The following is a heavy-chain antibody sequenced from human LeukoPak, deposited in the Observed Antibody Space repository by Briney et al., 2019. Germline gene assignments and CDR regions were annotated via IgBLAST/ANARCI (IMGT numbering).Heavy chain of an antibody. CDR2: IYYSET. J-gene: IGHJ5*02. CDR3: ARHPIAAAGPRGFDP. D-gene: IGHD6-13*01. V-gene: IGHV4-59*08. CDR1: GFTFSSY. Sequence: GSLRLSCAASGFTFSSYWSWVRQPPGKGLEWIGYIYYSETYYNPSLKSRVTISLDTSRNQFSLKLSSVTAADTAVYYCARHPIAAAGPRGFDPWGQGTLVTVSS.